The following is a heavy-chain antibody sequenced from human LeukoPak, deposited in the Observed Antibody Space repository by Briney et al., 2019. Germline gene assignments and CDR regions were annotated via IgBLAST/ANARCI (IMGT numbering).Heavy chain of an antibody. CDR3: ARGQRRAAAGTRAYYFDY. D-gene: IGHD6-13*01. J-gene: IGHJ4*02. CDR2: INHSGST. Sequence: SETLSLTXAVYGGSICGYYWCWIRLTPGRGLELLGEINHSGSTNYNPSLQSRVTISVDTSKNQFYLKLSSVTAADTAVYYCARGQRRAAAGTRAYYFDYWGQGTLVTVSS. CDR1: GGSICGYY. V-gene: IGHV4-34*01.